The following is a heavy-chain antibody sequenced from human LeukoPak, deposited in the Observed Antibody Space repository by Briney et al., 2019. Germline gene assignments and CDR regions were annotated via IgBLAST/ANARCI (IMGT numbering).Heavy chain of an antibody. Sequence: PSETLSLTCAVYGGSFSGYYWSWVRQPPGKGLEWIGEINHSGSTNYNPSLKSRVTISVDTSKNQFSLKLSSVTAADTAVYYCARDVTYLNAFDIWGQGTMVTVSS. CDR1: GGSFSGYY. CDR2: INHSGST. J-gene: IGHJ3*02. CDR3: ARDVTYLNAFDI. V-gene: IGHV4-34*01. D-gene: IGHD4-11*01.